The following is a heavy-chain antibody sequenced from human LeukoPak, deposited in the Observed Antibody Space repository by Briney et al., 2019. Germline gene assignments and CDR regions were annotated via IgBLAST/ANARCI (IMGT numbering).Heavy chain of an antibody. J-gene: IGHJ4*02. D-gene: IGHD5-18*01. V-gene: IGHV3-30*03. CDR2: ISSHGSTK. Sequence: GRSLRLSCAASGFIFSTYGMHWVRQAPGKGLEWVAAISSHGSTKYFADSVKGRFTISRDNSKNTLDLHMNSLRAEDTAVYYCARVAFLTLDTAIDYWGQGTLVTVS. CDR3: ARVAFLTLDTAIDY. CDR1: GFIFSTYG.